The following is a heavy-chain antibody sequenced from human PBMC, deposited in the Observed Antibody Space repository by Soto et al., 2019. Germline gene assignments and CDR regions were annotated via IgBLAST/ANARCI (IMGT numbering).Heavy chain of an antibody. CDR2: MNPNSGNT. CDR3: ARGDSTDCSNGVCSFFYNHDMDV. CDR1: GYTFTSYD. D-gene: IGHD2-8*01. J-gene: IGHJ6*02. Sequence: ASVKVSCKASGYTFTSYDINWVRQATGQGREWMGWMNPNSGNTGYAQKFQGRVTMTRNTSISTAYMELSSLRSDDTAIYYCARGDSTDCSNGVCSFFYNHDMDVWGQGTTVTVSS. V-gene: IGHV1-8*01.